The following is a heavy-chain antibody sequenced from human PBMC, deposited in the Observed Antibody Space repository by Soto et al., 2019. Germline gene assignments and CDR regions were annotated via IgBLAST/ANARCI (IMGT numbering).Heavy chain of an antibody. D-gene: IGHD2-15*01. CDR3: AREVVTETTLGYFDY. CDR1: GGTFSNDA. Sequence: QVHLVQSGPEVKQSGSSVRVSCTASGGTFSNDAISWVRQAPGQGLEWLGRIIPFFGTPDYSQTFRGRLTITADESTGTAYIDLRSLRSDDTAVYYCAREVVTETTLGYFDYWGQGTLVTVAS. J-gene: IGHJ4*02. CDR2: IIPFFGTP. V-gene: IGHV1-69*01.